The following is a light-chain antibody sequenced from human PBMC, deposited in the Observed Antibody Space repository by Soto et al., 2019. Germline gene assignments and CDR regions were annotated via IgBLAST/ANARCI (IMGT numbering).Light chain of an antibody. Sequence: QSVLTQPPSVSAAPGQKVTISCSGSSSNIGNNYVSWYQQLPGTAPKLLIYDNNKRPSGIPDRFSGSKSGTSATLGITGLQTGDEADYYCGTWDSSLSAGPDVFGTGTKVTVL. CDR2: DNN. V-gene: IGLV1-51*01. J-gene: IGLJ1*01. CDR1: SSNIGNNY. CDR3: GTWDSSLSAGPDV.